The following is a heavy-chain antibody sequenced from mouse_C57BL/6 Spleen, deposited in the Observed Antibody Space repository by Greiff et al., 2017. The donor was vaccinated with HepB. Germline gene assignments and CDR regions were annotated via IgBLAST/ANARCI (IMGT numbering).Heavy chain of an antibody. J-gene: IGHJ1*03. V-gene: IGHV5-4*01. CDR2: ISDGGSYT. Sequence: EVQVVESGGGLVKPGGSLKLSCAASGFTFSSYAMSWVRQTPEKRLEWVATISDGGSYTYYPDNVKGRFTISRDNAKNNLYLQMSHLKSEDTAMYYCARGTDYYGSSYEYFDVWGTGTTVTVSS. CDR3: ARGTDYYGSSYEYFDV. D-gene: IGHD1-1*01. CDR1: GFTFSSYA.